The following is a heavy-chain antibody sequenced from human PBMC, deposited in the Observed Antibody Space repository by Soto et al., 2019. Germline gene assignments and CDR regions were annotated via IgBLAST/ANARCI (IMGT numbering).Heavy chain of an antibody. J-gene: IGHJ4*02. V-gene: IGHV3-33*01. CDR1: GFTFSSYG. D-gene: IGHD4-17*01. CDR2: IWYDGSNK. Sequence: QVQLVESGGGVVQPGRSLRLSCAASGFTFSSYGMHWVRQAPGKGLEWVAVIWYDGSNKYYADSVKGRFTISRDNSKNTLYLQMNSLRAEDTAVYYCASGSDYGDYGEFDYWGQETLVTVSS. CDR3: ASGSDYGDYGEFDY.